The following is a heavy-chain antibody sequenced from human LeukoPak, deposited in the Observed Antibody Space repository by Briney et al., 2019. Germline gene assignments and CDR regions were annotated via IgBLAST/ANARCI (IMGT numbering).Heavy chain of an antibody. CDR2: IYYSGST. CDR1: GGSISSYY. Sequence: SETLSLTCTVSGGSISSYYWSWIRQPPGKGLEWIGYIYYSGSTNYNPSLKSRVTISGDTSKKKFSLKVSSVTAADTAVYYCARLGEVSSSWDQYGMDVWGQGTTVTVSS. CDR3: ARLGEVSSSWDQYGMDV. J-gene: IGHJ6*02. D-gene: IGHD6-13*01. V-gene: IGHV4-59*08.